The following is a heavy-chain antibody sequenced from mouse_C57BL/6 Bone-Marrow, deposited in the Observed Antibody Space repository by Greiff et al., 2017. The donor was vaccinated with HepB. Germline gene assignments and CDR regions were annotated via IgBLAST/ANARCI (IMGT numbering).Heavy chain of an antibody. V-gene: IGHV1-9*01. CDR1: GYTFPGYW. Sequence: VQLQQSGAELMKPGASVKLSCKATGYTFPGYWIEWVKQRPGHGLEWIGEILPGSGSTNYNQKFKGKATFTADTSSNTAYMQLSSLTTEDSAIYYCARCFDSYGSSCRDFDVWGTGTTVTVSS. J-gene: IGHJ1*03. CDR3: ARCFDSYGSSCRDFDV. CDR2: ILPGSGST. D-gene: IGHD1-1*01.